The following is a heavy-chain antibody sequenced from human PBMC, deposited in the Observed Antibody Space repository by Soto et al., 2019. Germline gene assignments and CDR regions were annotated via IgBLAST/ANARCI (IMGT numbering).Heavy chain of an antibody. Sequence: PGGSLRLSCAASGFTFSGYWMTWVRQAPGKGLEGVANISPDGSEEYYVDSVKGRFTISRDNAKNSLYLQMNSLRAEDTAVYYCATDLGTTMARHWGQGTLVTVSS. V-gene: IGHV3-7*04. J-gene: IGHJ4*02. CDR3: ATDLGTTMARH. CDR2: ISPDGSEE. D-gene: IGHD1-1*01. CDR1: GFTFSGYW.